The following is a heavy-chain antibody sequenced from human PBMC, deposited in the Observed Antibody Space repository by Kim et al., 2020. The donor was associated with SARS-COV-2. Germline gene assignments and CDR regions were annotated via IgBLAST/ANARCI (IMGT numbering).Heavy chain of an antibody. Sequence: GESLKISCKGSGYSFTTFWIGWVRQMPGKGLEWMGIIYPGDSDTRYSPSFQGQVTISADKSINTAYLQWSSLKASDSAMYYCARRCSSTTCLFDYWGQGTLVTVSA. D-gene: IGHD2-2*01. J-gene: IGHJ4*02. CDR2: IYPGDSDT. CDR3: ARRCSSTTCLFDY. CDR1: GYSFTTFW. V-gene: IGHV5-51*01.